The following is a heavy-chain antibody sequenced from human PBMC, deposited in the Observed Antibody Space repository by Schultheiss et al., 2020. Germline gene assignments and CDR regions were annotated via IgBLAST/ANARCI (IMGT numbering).Heavy chain of an antibody. Sequence: GGSLRLSCAASGFTFSSYWMYWVRQASGKGLEWVGRIRSKANSYATAYAASVKGRFTISRDDSKNTAYLQMNSLKTEDTAVYYCTRHSPYYFDYWGQGTLVTVSS. J-gene: IGHJ4*02. CDR3: TRHSPYYFDY. CDR2: IRSKANSYAT. V-gene: IGHV3-73*01. CDR1: GFTFSSYW.